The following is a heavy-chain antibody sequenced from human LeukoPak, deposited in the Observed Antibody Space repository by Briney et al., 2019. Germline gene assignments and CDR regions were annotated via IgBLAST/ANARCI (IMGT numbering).Heavy chain of an antibody. V-gene: IGHV1-2*02. CDR2: INPNSGGT. CDR1: GYTFTGYY. J-gene: IGHJ6*03. CDR3: ARDHKRAAPLYYYYYYMDV. Sequence: ASVKVSCKASGYTFTGYYMHWVRQAPGQGLEWMGWINPNSGGTNYAQKFQGRVTMTRDTSISTAYMELSRLRSDDTAVYYCARDHKRAAPLYYYYYYMDVWGKGTTVTVSS. D-gene: IGHD2-15*01.